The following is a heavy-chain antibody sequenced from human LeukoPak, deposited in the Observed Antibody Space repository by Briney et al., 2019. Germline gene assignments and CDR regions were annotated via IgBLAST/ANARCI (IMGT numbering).Heavy chain of an antibody. V-gene: IGHV1-2*02. D-gene: IGHD6-13*01. Sequence: GASVKVSCKASGYTFTGYYMHWVRQAPGQGLEWMGWINPNSGGTNYAQKFQGRVTMTRDTSISTAYMELSRLRSDDTAVYHCARDSPLAAAGSYYYYYGMDVWGQGTTVTVSS. CDR3: ARDSPLAAAGSYYYYYGMDV. J-gene: IGHJ6*02. CDR2: INPNSGGT. CDR1: GYTFTGYY.